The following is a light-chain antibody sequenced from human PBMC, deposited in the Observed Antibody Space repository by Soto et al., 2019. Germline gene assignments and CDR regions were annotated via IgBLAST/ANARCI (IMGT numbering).Light chain of an antibody. CDR2: GAS. V-gene: IGKV3-15*01. Sequence: EIVLTQSPVTLSVSPGERAILSCRASQNIRSNLAWYQQRPGQAPRLLLYGASDRATGVPARVSGSGSGTEFTLTISSLQSEDFAVYYCQQYNNWPPWTFGQGTKVDI. CDR1: QNIRSN. CDR3: QQYNNWPPWT. J-gene: IGKJ1*01.